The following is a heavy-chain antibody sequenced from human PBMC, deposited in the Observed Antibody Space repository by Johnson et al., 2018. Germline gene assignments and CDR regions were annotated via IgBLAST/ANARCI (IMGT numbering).Heavy chain of an antibody. CDR2: IWYDGSNK. D-gene: IGHD2-8*01. J-gene: IGHJ6*02. V-gene: IGHV3-33*06. Sequence: QVQLVQSGGGVVQPGRSLRLSCAASGFTFSSYGMHWVRQAPGKGLEWVAVIWYDGSNKYYADSVKGRFTIARDYSKNTLYLQINCLRAEDTAGYYCAKSQGCFYYYDMDVWGQGTTVTVSS. CDR3: AKSQGCFYYYDMDV. CDR1: GFTFSSYG.